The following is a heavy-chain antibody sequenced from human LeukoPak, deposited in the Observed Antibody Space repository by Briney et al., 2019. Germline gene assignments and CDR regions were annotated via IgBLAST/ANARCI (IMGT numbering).Heavy chain of an antibody. CDR3: ARDGDIVVVVAAHKDNWFDP. V-gene: IGHV1-18*01. D-gene: IGHD2-15*01. J-gene: IGHJ5*02. CDR1: GYTFTSYG. CDR2: ISAYNGNT. Sequence: ASVKVSCKASGYTFTSYGISWVRQASGQGLEWMGWISAYNGNTNYAQKLQGRVTMTTDTSTSTAYMELRSLRSDDTAVYYCARDGDIVVVVAAHKDNWFDPWGQGTLVTVSS.